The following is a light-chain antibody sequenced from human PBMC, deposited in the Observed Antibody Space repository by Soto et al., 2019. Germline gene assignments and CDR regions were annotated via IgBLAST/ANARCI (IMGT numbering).Light chain of an antibody. V-gene: IGKV3-20*01. CDR1: QSISSSF. J-gene: IGKJ1*01. Sequence: EIVLTQSPGTLSLSPGERATLSCRASQSISSSFLAWYQQKPGQAPRLLIDGASSRATGIPDRFSGSGSGTDFTLTISRLDPEDFAVYYCQLYDTSSWTFGQGTKVEIK. CDR3: QLYDTSSWT. CDR2: GAS.